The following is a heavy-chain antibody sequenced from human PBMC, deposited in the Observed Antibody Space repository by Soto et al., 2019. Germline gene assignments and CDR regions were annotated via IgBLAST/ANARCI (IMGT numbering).Heavy chain of an antibody. CDR1: GGTFSSYA. D-gene: IGHD2-2*01. CDR2: IIPISDTT. J-gene: IGHJ6*02. V-gene: IGHV1-69*01. Sequence: QVQLVQSGAEVKKPGSSVKVSCKASGGTFSSYAISWVRQAPGQGLEWMGGIIPISDTTNYAQKFQGRVTITADESTSTAYMELSSLRSEDTAVYYCARSQGSSTSLEIYYYYYYGMDVWGPGTTVTVSS. CDR3: ARSQGSSTSLEIYYYYYYGMDV.